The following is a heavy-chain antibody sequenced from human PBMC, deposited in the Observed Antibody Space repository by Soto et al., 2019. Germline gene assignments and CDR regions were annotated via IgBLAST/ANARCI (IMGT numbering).Heavy chain of an antibody. V-gene: IGHV3-21*01. Sequence: GGSLRLSCAASGFTFSSYSMNWVRQAPGKGLEWVSSINTVSTYIYYADSVKGRFTISRDNAKNSLFLQLNSLRAEDTAVYYCARGNADYYDSSGYFDYWGQGTLVTVSS. CDR2: INTVSTYI. D-gene: IGHD3-22*01. J-gene: IGHJ4*02. CDR1: GFTFSSYS. CDR3: ARGNADYYDSSGYFDY.